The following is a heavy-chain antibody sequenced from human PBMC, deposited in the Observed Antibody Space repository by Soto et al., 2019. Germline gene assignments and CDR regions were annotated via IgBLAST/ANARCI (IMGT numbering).Heavy chain of an antibody. CDR2: INPSGGST. Sequence: SVKVSCKAPVYPLTSYYMHLVRQAPGQGLEWMGIINPSGGSTSYAQKFQGRVTMTRDTSTSTVYMELSSLRSEDTAVYYCERGYHSSGFPPLVDYWGQGTLVTVSS. CDR1: VYPLTSYY. V-gene: IGHV1-46*01. CDR3: ERGYHSSGFPPLVDY. J-gene: IGHJ4*02. D-gene: IGHD3-22*01.